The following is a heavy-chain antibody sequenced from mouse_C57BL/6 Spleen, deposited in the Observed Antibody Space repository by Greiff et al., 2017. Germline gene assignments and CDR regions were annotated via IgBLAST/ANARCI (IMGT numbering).Heavy chain of an antibody. J-gene: IGHJ3*01. V-gene: IGHV1-59*01. CDR1: GYTFTSYW. D-gene: IGHD1-1*01. CDR3: GSDYGSSYWFAY. CDR2: IDPSDSYT. Sequence: VQLQQPGAELVRPGTSVKLSCKASGYTFTSYWMHWVKQRPGQGLEWIGVIDPSDSYTNYNQKFKGKATLTVDTSSSTAYMQLSSLTSEDSAVYYCGSDYGSSYWFAYWGQGTLVTVSA.